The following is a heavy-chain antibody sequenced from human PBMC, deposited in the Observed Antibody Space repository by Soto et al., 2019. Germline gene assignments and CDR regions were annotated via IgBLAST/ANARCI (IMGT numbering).Heavy chain of an antibody. CDR2: IRASGEIT. Sequence: GVSLRLSCVSPRITFNIFGISWVRQAPGEEQEWVTTIRASGEITFYDDSVNGRLTISRDNTNSTLYISMSSLRARDPAVYFCASYGASSGLRMFVTRGQGT. CDR3: ASYGASSGLRMFVT. CDR1: RITFNIFG. D-gene: IGHD3-22*01. J-gene: IGHJ4*02. V-gene: IGHV3-23*01.